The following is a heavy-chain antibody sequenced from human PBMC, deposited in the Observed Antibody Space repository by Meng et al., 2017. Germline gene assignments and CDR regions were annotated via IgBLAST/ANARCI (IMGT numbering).Heavy chain of an antibody. CDR1: GGSFSGYY. J-gene: IGHJ4*02. V-gene: IGHV4-34*01. D-gene: IGHD6-6*01. Sequence: QVQLQQWGAGLLMPSETLSLTCAVYGGSFSGYYWSWIRQPPGKGLEWIGEINHSGSTNYNPSLKSRVTISVDTSKNQFSLKLSSVTAADTAVYYCARRGIAARPFYYWGQGTLVTVSS. CDR3: ARRGIAARPFYY. CDR2: INHSGST.